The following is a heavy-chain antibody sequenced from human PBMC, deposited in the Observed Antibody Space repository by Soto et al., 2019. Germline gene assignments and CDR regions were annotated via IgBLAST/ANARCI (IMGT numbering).Heavy chain of an antibody. CDR3: ARYQLCFGHHYGM. CDR2: IKQDGSEK. Sequence: SLKNSGAGSGITFSSHWMSWVRPAPGKGAEGVANIKQDGSEKYYVDSVKGRFTISRDNAKNSLYLQMNSLRAEDTAVYYCARYQLCFGHHYGM. D-gene: IGHD3-10*01. J-gene: IGHJ6*01. V-gene: IGHV3-7*01. CDR1: GITFSSHW.